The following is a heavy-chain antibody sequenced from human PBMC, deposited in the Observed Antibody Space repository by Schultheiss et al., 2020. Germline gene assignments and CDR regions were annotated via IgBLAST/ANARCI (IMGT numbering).Heavy chain of an antibody. CDR2: IWSDGSDQ. Sequence: GESLKISCAASGFTFSTYAMHWVRQAPDKGLEWVAVIWSDGSDQYYADSVKGRFTISRDNSRNTLYLQMNSLRAEDTAVYYCAKDNAPFGVVVNFLDYWGQGTLVTVSS. D-gene: IGHD3-22*01. CDR3: AKDNAPFGVVVNFLDY. CDR1: GFTFSTYA. V-gene: IGHV3-30*02. J-gene: IGHJ4*02.